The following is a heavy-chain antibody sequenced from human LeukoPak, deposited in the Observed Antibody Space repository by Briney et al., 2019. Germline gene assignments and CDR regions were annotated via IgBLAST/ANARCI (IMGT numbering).Heavy chain of an antibody. D-gene: IGHD6-13*01. V-gene: IGHV3-74*01. CDR3: ARASGATAGTLAFDI. CDR2: INSDGSST. Sequence: GGSLRLSCAASGFTFSSYWMHWVRQAPGKGLVWVSRINSDGSSTSYADSVKGRFTISRDNAKNTLYLQMNSLRAEDTAVYYCARASGATAGTLAFDIWGQGTMVTVSS. CDR1: GFTFSSYW. J-gene: IGHJ3*02.